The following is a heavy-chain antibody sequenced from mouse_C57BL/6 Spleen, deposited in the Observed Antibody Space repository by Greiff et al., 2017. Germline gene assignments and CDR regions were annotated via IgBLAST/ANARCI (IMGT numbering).Heavy chain of an antibody. V-gene: IGHV1-64*01. CDR2: IHPNSGST. CDR3: ARRYDYFDD. J-gene: IGHJ2*01. CDR1: GYTFTSYW. D-gene: IGHD2-3*01. Sequence: QVQLQQPGAELVKPGASVKLSCKASGYTFTSYWMHWVKQRPGQGLEWIGMIHPNSGSTNYNEKFKSKSTMTVDNSSSTAYMQLSSLTSEDSAVYYWARRYDYFDDWGQGTTLTVSS.